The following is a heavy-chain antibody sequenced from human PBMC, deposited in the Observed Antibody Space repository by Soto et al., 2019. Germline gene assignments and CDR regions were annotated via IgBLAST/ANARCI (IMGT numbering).Heavy chain of an antibody. CDR2: LYDVDGS. D-gene: IGHD1-1*01. Sequence: GGSLRLSCAAFGLTISGKKYVAWVRQAPGKGLEWVSALYDVDGSFYADSVKGRFTTSSDSSKTTVYLQMNDLRPDDTAVYYCATWHEREHAYDVWGQGTTGTVSS. V-gene: IGHV3-53*01. CDR3: ATWHEREHAYDV. CDR1: GLTISGKKY. J-gene: IGHJ3*01.